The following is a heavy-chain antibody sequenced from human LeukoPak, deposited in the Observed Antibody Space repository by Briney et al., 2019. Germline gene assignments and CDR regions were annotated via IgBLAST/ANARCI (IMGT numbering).Heavy chain of an antibody. CDR2: IYYSGST. CDR3: ARGGYGWYFDL. V-gene: IGHV4-59*01. D-gene: IGHD4-17*01. Sequence: SETRSLTSTVYGGSISSYYWSWIRQPQGKGLEWIGYIYYSGSTNYNPSLKSRVTISVDTSKNQFSLKLSSVTVADTAVYYCARGGYGWYFDLWGRGTLVTVSS. J-gene: IGHJ2*01. CDR1: GGSISSYY.